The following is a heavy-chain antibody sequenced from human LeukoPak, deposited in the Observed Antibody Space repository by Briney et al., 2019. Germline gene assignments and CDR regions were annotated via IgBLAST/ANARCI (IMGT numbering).Heavy chain of an antibody. Sequence: SETLSLTCTVSGGSVSGYYWSWLRQSTGKGLVWIGSIYYSGNTNYNSSLKSRVTILVDTSKNQFSLNLRSVTAADTAVYYCARTRGPYYFDYWGQGTLVTVSS. J-gene: IGHJ4*02. V-gene: IGHV4-59*08. CDR1: GGSVSGYY. CDR2: IYYSGNT. CDR3: ARTRGPYYFDY.